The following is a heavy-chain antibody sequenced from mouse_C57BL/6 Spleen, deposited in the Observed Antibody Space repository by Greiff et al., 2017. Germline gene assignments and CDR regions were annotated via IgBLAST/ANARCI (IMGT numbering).Heavy chain of an antibody. D-gene: IGHD2-1*01. CDR2: IHPNSGST. Sequence: VQLQQPGAELVKPGASVKLSCKASGYTFTSYWMHWVKQRPGQGLEWIGMIHPNSGSTNYNEKFKSKATLTVDKSSSTAYMQLSSLTSEDSAVYYWAIRGNYVDAMDYWGQGTSVTVSS. CDR3: AIRGNYVDAMDY. V-gene: IGHV1-64*01. CDR1: GYTFTSYW. J-gene: IGHJ4*01.